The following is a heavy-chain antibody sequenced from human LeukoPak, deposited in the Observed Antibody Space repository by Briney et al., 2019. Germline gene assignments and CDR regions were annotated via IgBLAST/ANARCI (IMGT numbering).Heavy chain of an antibody. J-gene: IGHJ4*02. D-gene: IGHD6-19*01. V-gene: IGHV1-3*01. CDR3: ARGLYSSGWYPDY. CDR2: INAGNGNT. CDR1: GGTFSSYA. Sequence: GASVKVSCKASGGTFSSYAISWVRQAPGQRLEWMGWINAGNGNTKYSQKFQGRVTITRDTSASTAYMELSSLRSEDTAVYYCARGLYSSGWYPDYWGQGTLVTVSS.